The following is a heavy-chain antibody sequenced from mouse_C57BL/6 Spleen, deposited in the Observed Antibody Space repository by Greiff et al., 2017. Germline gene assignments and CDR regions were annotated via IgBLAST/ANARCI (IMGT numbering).Heavy chain of an antibody. CDR1: GYSITSGYY. V-gene: IGHV3-6*01. J-gene: IGHJ4*01. D-gene: IGHD2-13*01. CDR2: ISYDGSN. Sequence: EVQLQQSGPGLVKPSQSLSLTCSVTGYSITSGYYWNWIRQFPGNKLEWMGYISYDGSNNYNPSLKNRISITRDTSKNQCFLKLNSVTTEDTATYYCARDDLGYYYAMDYWGQGTSVTVSS. CDR3: ARDDLGYYYAMDY.